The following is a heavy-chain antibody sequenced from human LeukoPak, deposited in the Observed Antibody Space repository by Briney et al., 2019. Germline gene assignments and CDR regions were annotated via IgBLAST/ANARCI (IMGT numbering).Heavy chain of an antibody. CDR3: ASRLTSEYYFDY. CDR1: GFTFGSYG. J-gene: IGHJ4*02. CDR2: ISGSGGST. Sequence: PGGSLRLSCAASGFTFGSYGMSWVRQAPGKELEWVSDISGSGGSTFYAESVKGRFTFSRDNSKNTLYLQMNSLRAEDTAVYYRASRLTSEYYFDYWGQGTLVTVSS. D-gene: IGHD6-6*01. V-gene: IGHV3-23*01.